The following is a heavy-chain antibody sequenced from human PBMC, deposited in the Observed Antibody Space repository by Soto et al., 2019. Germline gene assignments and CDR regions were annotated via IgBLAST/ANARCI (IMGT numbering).Heavy chain of an antibody. CDR2: IKSKTDGGTT. J-gene: IGHJ4*02. V-gene: IGHV3-15*07. CDR3: TTSYYYDSSGSLDYFDH. D-gene: IGHD3-22*01. CDR1: GFTFSNAW. Sequence: GGSLRLSCAASGFTFSNAWINWVRQAPGKGLEWVGRIKSKTDGGTTDYAAPVKGRFTISRDDSKNTLYLQMNSLKTEDTAVYYCTTSYYYDSSGSLDYFDHWGQGTLVTVSS.